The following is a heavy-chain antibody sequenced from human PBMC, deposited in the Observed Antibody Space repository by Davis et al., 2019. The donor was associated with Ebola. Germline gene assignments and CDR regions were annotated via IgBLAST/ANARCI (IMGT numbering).Heavy chain of an antibody. CDR1: GGSISRGGSY. J-gene: IGHJ6*03. V-gene: IGHV4-31*03. D-gene: IGHD3-22*01. CDR3: ARDLRYDSSGSDYYFYMDV. CDR2: IYYSGST. Sequence: PSETLSLTCTVSGGSISRGGSYWSWLRQVPGKGLEWIGYIYYSGSTYYKPSLKSRVTISLDTSKNQFSLNLSSVTAADTAVYYCARDLRYDSSGSDYYFYMDVWGKGTTVTVSS.